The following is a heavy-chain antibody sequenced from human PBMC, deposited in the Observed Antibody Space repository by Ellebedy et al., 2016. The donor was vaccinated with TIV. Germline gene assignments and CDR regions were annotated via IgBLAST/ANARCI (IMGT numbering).Heavy chain of an antibody. Sequence: SQTLSLTCVISGDSVSSGSAAWNWIRQSPSRGLEWLGRTFYRSKYYSNYAESVKSRISIDADASKNQFSLQLNSVTPEDTAVYYCAREDPGYSSGWETGDVGGGLDYWGQGTLVTVSS. CDR3: AREDPGYSSGWETGDVGGGLDY. CDR2: TFYRSKYYS. CDR1: GDSVSSGSAA. J-gene: IGHJ4*02. V-gene: IGHV6-1*01. D-gene: IGHD6-19*01.